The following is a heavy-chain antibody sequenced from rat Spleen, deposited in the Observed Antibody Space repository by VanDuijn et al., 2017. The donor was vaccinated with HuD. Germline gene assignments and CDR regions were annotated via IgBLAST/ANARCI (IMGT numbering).Heavy chain of an antibody. CDR3: TRHDYPGVTTNWFAY. CDR2: MNGAGST. D-gene: IGHD1-4*01. V-gene: IGHV3-3*01. J-gene: IGHJ3*01. Sequence: EVQLQESGPGLVKPSQSISLTCSVTGYSITTNYWGWIRKFPGNKLEWMGFMNGAGSTNYNPSLKGRVSITRDTSKNQFFLQVTSVTNEDTATYYCTRHDYPGVTTNWFAYWGQGTLVTVSS. CDR1: GYSITTNY.